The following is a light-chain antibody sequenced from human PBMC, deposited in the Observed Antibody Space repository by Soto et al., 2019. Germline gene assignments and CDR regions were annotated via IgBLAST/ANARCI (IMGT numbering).Light chain of an antibody. CDR3: QQHNNWPPYT. V-gene: IGKV3-15*01. CDR1: QSVRSN. CDR2: GAS. J-gene: IGKJ2*01. Sequence: EIVMTQSPATLSVSPGERATLSCRASQSVRSNLAWYQQKPGQAPRLLIYGASTRDNGVPARFSGSGSGTEFTLTISSLQSEDSAVYYCQQHNNWPPYTFGQGTKLEIK.